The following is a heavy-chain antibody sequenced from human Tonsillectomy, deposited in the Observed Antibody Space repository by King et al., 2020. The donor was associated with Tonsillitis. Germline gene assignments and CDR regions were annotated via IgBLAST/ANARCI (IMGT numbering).Heavy chain of an antibody. J-gene: IGHJ6*02. D-gene: IGHD6-13*01. V-gene: IGHV4-38-2*02. Sequence: HVQLQESGPGLVKPSETLSLTCTVSRYSIRNGFYWGWIRQPPGKGLEWIGSIYHNGSTYHNPSLKSRVTISVDTSKNQLSLKLNSVTAADTAVYYCARVQQQSPRPSNYYYSGMDVWGQGTTVTVSS. CDR2: IYHNGST. CDR3: ARVQQQSPRPSNYYYSGMDV. CDR1: RYSIRNGFY.